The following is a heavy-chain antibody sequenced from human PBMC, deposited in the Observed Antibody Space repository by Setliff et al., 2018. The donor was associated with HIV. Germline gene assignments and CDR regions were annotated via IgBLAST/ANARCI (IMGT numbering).Heavy chain of an antibody. CDR2: IYYSGST. CDR3: ARVNYYDSSGYYEDAFDI. D-gene: IGHD3-22*01. Sequence: PSETLSLTCTVSGGSISSGDYYWSWIRQPPGKGLEWIGYIYYSGSTYYNPSLKSRVTISVDTSKNQFSLKLSSVTAAGTAVYYCARVNYYDSSGYYEDAFDIWGQGTMVTVSS. J-gene: IGHJ3*02. CDR1: GGSISSGDYY. V-gene: IGHV4-30-4*08.